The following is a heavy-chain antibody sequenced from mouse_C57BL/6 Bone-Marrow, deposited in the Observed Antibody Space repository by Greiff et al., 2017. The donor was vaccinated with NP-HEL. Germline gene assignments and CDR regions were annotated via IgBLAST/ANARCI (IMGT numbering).Heavy chain of an antibody. J-gene: IGHJ4*01. CDR2: ISDGGSYT. Sequence: EVQVVESGGGLVKPGGSLKLSCAASGFTFSSYAMSWVRQTPEKRLEWVATISDGGSYTYYPDNVKGRFTISRDNAKNNLYLQMSHLKSEDTAMYYCAHTTVVANYAMDYWGQGTSVTVSS. V-gene: IGHV5-4*01. CDR1: GFTFSSYA. CDR3: AHTTVVANYAMDY. D-gene: IGHD1-1*01.